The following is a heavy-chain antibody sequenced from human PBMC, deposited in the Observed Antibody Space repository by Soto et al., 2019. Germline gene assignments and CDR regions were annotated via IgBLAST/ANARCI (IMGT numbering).Heavy chain of an antibody. Sequence: SETLSLTCAVYGGSFSGYYWSWIRQPPGKGLEWIGEINHSGSTNYNPSLKSRVTISVDTSKNQFSLKLSSVTAADTAVYYCARGALGYYYGSDSYHTRRGSWFDPWGQGTLVTV. J-gene: IGHJ5*02. V-gene: IGHV4-34*01. CDR2: INHSGST. CDR3: ARGALGYYYGSDSYHTRRGSWFDP. CDR1: GGSFSGYY. D-gene: IGHD3-10*01.